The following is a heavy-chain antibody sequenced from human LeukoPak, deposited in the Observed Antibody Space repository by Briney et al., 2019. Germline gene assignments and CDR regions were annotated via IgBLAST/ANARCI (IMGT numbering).Heavy chain of an antibody. CDR3: ARVGPYGAYYYYYMDV. CDR1: GGSISSYA. V-gene: IGHV4-4*07. J-gene: IGHJ6*03. D-gene: IGHD4-17*01. CDR2: IYTTGST. Sequence: SETLSLTCSVSGGSISSYAWSWIRQSAGKGLEWIGRIYTTGSTNYNPSLKSRVTISVDTSKNQFSLKLSSVTAADTAVYYCARVGPYGAYYYYYMDVWGKGTTVTVSS.